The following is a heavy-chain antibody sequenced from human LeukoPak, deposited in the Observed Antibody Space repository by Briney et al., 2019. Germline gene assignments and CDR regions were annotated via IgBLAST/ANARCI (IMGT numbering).Heavy chain of an antibody. CDR3: ARSPPPIVGAKEGVDY. D-gene: IGHD1-26*01. CDR1: GYSFTSNY. Sequence: ASVKVSCKASGYSFTSNYIHWVRQAPGQGLEWMGIINPSGGSTSYAQKFQGRVTMTRDTSTSTVYMELSSLRSEDTAVYYCARSPPPIVGAKEGVDYWGQGTLVTVSS. J-gene: IGHJ4*02. CDR2: INPSGGST. V-gene: IGHV1-46*01.